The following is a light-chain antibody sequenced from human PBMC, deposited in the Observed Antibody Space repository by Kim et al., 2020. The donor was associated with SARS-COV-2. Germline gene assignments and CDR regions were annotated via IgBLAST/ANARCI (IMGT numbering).Light chain of an antibody. J-gene: IGKJ1*01. CDR2: DAS. V-gene: IGKV3-11*01. Sequence: SPGERATLSCRASQSVSSYLAWYQQKPGQAPRLLIYDASNGATGIPARFSGSGSGTDFTLTISSLEPEDFAVYYCQQRSNWPPWTFGQGTKVDIK. CDR1: QSVSSY. CDR3: QQRSNWPPWT.